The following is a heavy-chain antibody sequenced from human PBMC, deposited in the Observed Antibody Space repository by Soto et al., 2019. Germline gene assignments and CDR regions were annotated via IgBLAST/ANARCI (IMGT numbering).Heavy chain of an antibody. CDR2: IYRSGST. D-gene: IGHD2-2*01. J-gene: IGHJ4*02. CDR1: DYSISSGFY. Sequence: PSETLSLTCSVSDYSISSGFYWGWIRQPPGKGLDWIGSIYRSGSTYYSPSLKTRVTISVDTSKNQFSLKLSFVTAADTAVYYCVRDRRYCSSSSCQSEFDHWGQGTLVTVS. CDR3: VRDRRYCSSSSCQSEFDH. V-gene: IGHV4-38-2*02.